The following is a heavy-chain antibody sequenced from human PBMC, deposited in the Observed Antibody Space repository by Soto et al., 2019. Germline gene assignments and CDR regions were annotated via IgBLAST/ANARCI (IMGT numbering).Heavy chain of an antibody. J-gene: IGHJ4*01. CDR3: AKDRQPDGVWPFDH. CDR2: VTQDGGS. D-gene: IGHD2-8*01. Sequence: EVQLLESGGGLVQPGGSLRLSCAASGFTLSAYTMSWVRQAPGKGLEWVSGVTQDGGSLYADSVRGRFTISRDNSKNTVYLQMNSMRTDDTAMYYCAKDRQPDGVWPFDHWGQGTLIIVSS. CDR1: GFTLSAYT. V-gene: IGHV3-23*01.